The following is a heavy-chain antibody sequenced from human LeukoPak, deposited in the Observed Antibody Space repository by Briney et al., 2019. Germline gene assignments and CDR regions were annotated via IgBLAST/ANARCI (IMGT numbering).Heavy chain of an antibody. J-gene: IGHJ5*02. CDR2: RYYSGST. CDR1: GASISSYY. V-gene: IGHV4-59*01. Sequence: PSETLSLTCTVSGASISSYYWSWIRQPPGKGLEWIGYRYYSGSTNYNPSLKSRVTISVDTSKNQVSLKLSFVTAADTAVYYCARGRGSGDDNWFDPWGQGTLVTVSS. CDR3: ARGRGSGDDNWFDP. D-gene: IGHD3-10*01.